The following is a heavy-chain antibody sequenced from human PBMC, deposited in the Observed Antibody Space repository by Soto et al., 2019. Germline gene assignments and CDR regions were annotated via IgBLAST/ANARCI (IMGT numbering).Heavy chain of an antibody. CDR3: ARTPVLSGYSSALDAFDI. V-gene: IGHV3-7*01. J-gene: IGHJ3*02. CDR1: GFAFRSHW. D-gene: IGHD6-25*01. Sequence: GGSLRLSCGASGFAFRSHWMSWVRQAPGKGLEWVANINQDGSQKYYVDSVKGRFTISRDNSKNTLYLQMNSLRAEDTAVYYCARTPVLSGYSSALDAFDIWGQGTMVTV. CDR2: INQDGSQK.